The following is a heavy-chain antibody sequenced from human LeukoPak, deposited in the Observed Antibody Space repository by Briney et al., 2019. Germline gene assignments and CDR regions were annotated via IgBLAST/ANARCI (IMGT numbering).Heavy chain of an antibody. CDR2: ISGSGGST. J-gene: IGHJ4*02. D-gene: IGHD5-18*01. CDR3: ARDSPERGYSYDPLDNYFDY. CDR1: GFTFSSYT. Sequence: TGGSLRLSCAASGFTFSSYTMSWVRQAPGRGLEWVSAISGSGGSTYYADSVKGRFTISRDNFKHTLYLQMNSLRVEDTAVYYCARDSPERGYSYDPLDNYFDYWGQGTLVTVSS. V-gene: IGHV3-23*01.